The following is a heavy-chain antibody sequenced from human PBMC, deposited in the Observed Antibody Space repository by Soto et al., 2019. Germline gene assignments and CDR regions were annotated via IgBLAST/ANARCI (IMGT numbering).Heavy chain of an antibody. CDR1: GFTVTSHF. Sequence: EVQLVESGGGLVQPGGSLRLSCVVSGFTVTSHFMNWFRQAPGKGLEWVSVINSDGSTFYADSVKGRFIICRDHSQNTVYLQMDSLRGDDTALYYCAREGAVALDYWGQGTLVTVSS. V-gene: IGHV3-66*01. CDR2: INSDGST. D-gene: IGHD6-19*01. CDR3: AREGAVALDY. J-gene: IGHJ4*02.